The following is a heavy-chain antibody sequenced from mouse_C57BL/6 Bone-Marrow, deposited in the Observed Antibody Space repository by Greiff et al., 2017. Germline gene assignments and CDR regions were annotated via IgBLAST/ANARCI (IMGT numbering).Heavy chain of an antibody. D-gene: IGHD4-1*01. V-gene: IGHV1-69*01. CDR3: ARNWGGFYYFDY. CDR1: GYTFTSYW. Sequence: QVQLQQPGAELVMPGASVKLSCKASGYTFTSYWMHWVKQRPGQGLEWIGEIDPSDSYTNYNQKFKGKSTLTVDKSSSTAYMQLSSLTSEDSAVYYCARNWGGFYYFDYWGQGTTLTVSS. J-gene: IGHJ2*01. CDR2: IDPSDSYT.